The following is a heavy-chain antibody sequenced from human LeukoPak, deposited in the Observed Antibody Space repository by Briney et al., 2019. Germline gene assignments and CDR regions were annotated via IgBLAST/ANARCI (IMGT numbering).Heavy chain of an antibody. CDR2: ISWNSGSI. CDR1: GFTFDDYA. J-gene: IGHJ4*02. Sequence: GRSLRLSCAASGFTFDDYAMPWVRQAPGKGLEWVSGISWNSGSIGYADSVKGRFTISRDNAKNSLYLQMNSLRAEDTALYYCARGSGWSPFDYWGQGTLVTVSS. D-gene: IGHD6-19*01. CDR3: ARGSGWSPFDY. V-gene: IGHV3-9*01.